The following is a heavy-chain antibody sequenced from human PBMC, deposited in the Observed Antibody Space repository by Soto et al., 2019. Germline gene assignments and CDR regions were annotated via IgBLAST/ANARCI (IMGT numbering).Heavy chain of an antibody. CDR3: ARDLAAAGEDLDY. Sequence: VASVKVSCKASGYTFSGYYMHWVRQAPGQGLEWMGWINPNSGGTNYEQKFQGRVTMTTDTSINTAYMELSRLTSDDTAVYYCARDLAAAGEDLDYWGQGTLVTVSS. CDR1: GYTFSGYY. J-gene: IGHJ4*02. CDR2: INPNSGGT. D-gene: IGHD6-13*01. V-gene: IGHV1-2*02.